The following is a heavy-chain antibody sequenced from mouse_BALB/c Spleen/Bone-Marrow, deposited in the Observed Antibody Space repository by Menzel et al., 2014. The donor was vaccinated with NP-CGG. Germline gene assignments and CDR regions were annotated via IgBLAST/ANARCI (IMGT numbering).Heavy chain of an antibody. Sequence: EVKLMESGPGLVKPSQSLSLTCSVTGRSITSDYYWNWIRQFPGNKLEWMGYISHDGTNNYNPSLKNRFSITRDTSKNQFFLKLNSVTTEDTATYYCSSYNYYGMDYWGQGTSVTVSS. CDR3: SSYNYYGMDY. CDR2: ISHDGTN. V-gene: IGHV3-6*02. CDR1: GRSITSDYY. J-gene: IGHJ4*01.